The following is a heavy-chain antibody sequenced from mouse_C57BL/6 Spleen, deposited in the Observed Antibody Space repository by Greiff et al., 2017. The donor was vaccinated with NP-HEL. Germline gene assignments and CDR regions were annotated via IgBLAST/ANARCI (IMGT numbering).Heavy chain of an antibody. J-gene: IGHJ4*01. CDR3: ASSYWDRDAMDY. D-gene: IGHD4-1*01. CDR2: IHPNSGST. CDR1: GYTFTSYW. Sequence: QVQLQQSGAELVKPGASVKLSCKASGYTFTSYWMHWVKQRPGQGLEWIGMIHPNSGSTNYNEKFKSKATLTVDKSSSTAYMQLSSLTSEDAAVYYCASSYWDRDAMDYWGQGTSVTVSS. V-gene: IGHV1-64*01.